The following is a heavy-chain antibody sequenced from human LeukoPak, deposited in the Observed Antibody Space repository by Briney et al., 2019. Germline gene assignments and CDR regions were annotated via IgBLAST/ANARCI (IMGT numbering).Heavy chain of an antibody. CDR2: INSDGSST. V-gene: IGHV3-74*01. Sequence: GGSLRLSCAASGFSFSSYWMHWVRQAPGKGLVWVSRINSDGSSTNYVDSVKGRFTISRDNAKNTQYLQMNSLRAEDTAVYYCAREVTYYFGSGSYHNKYYFDFWGQGTLVTVSS. CDR1: GFSFSSYW. J-gene: IGHJ4*02. CDR3: AREVTYYFGSGSYHNKYYFDF. D-gene: IGHD3-10*01.